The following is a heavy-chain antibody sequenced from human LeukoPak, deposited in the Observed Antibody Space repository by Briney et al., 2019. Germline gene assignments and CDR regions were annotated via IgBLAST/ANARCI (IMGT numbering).Heavy chain of an antibody. CDR1: RLTFRNAW. D-gene: IGHD1-1*01. CDR3: ATGVVTGTSR. J-gene: IGHJ4*02. CDR2: IRSKTEGETK. Sequence: GGSLRLSCAVSRLTFRNAWMSWVRQAPGKGLEWVARIRSKTEGETKEYAASVKGRFTISGDDSRSRLYLQMNSLKTEDTAVYYCATGVVTGTSRWGQGTLVTVSS. V-gene: IGHV3-15*01.